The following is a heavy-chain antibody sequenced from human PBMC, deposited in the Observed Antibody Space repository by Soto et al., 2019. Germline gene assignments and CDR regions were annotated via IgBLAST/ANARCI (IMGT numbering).Heavy chain of an antibody. D-gene: IGHD4-17*01. Sequence: QVQLVQSGPDLKRPGDSMKVSCKASGYTFTSYGISWVRQAPGQGLEWMAWISPLKGRTQYSQKAQGRVTLSTDTSSNTAYMEMTTLRVDDTAVYYCAMDYGDRPEYFKPWGQGTLVTVS. J-gene: IGHJ1*01. CDR1: GYTFTSYG. V-gene: IGHV1-18*04. CDR3: AMDYGDRPEYFKP. CDR2: ISPLKGRT.